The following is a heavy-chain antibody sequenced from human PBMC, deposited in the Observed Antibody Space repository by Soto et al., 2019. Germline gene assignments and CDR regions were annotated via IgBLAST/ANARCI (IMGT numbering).Heavy chain of an antibody. J-gene: IGHJ4*02. CDR3: ARDAPGVAPY. V-gene: IGHV4-31*03. D-gene: IGHD2-8*01. CDR1: GGSIINGDTY. CDR2: INYRGTT. Sequence: QVQLQESGPGLVKPSQTLSLTCTVSGGSIINGDTYLNWIRQHPEKGLEWMGYINYRGTTNYNPALKSRILISIDTSKNQFSLRLTSLTAADTAVYYCARDAPGVAPYWGQGTLVTVSS.